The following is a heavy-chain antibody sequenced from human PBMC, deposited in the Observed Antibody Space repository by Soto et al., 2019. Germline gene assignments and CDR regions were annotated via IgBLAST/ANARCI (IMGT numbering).Heavy chain of an antibody. J-gene: IGHJ5*02. CDR2: IDPSDSYT. Sequence: PGESLKISCKGSGYSFTRYWISWVRQMPGKGLEWMGRIDPSDSYTNYGPSFQGHVTMSVDKSTSTAYLQWSSLKASDTAMYYCARTDGLVRGITKNWFDPWGQGTLVTVSS. CDR3: ARTDGLVRGITKNWFDP. D-gene: IGHD3-10*01. V-gene: IGHV5-10-1*01. CDR1: GYSFTRYW.